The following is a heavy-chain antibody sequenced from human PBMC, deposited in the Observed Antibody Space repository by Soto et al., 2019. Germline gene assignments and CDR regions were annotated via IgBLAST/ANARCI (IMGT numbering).Heavy chain of an antibody. CDR2: TYYRSKWYN. CDR3: ARDKEGRSGWRNDYYYGMEV. CDR1: GDSVSSNSAA. Sequence: SQTLSLTCAISGDSVSSNSAAWNWIRQSPSRGLEWLGRTYYRSKWYNDYAVSVKSRITINPDTSKNQFSLQLNSVTPEDTAVYYCARDKEGRSGWRNDYYYGMEVWGQGTTVTVSS. V-gene: IGHV6-1*01. J-gene: IGHJ6*02. D-gene: IGHD6-19*01.